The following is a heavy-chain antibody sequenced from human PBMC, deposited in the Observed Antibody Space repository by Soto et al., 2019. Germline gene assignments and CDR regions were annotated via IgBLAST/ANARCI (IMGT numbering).Heavy chain of an antibody. D-gene: IGHD3-3*01. CDR1: GFTFSSYE. V-gene: IGHV3-48*03. CDR3: ARDRVLRTIFGVVIGWGYYYYGMDV. J-gene: IGHJ6*02. CDR2: ISSSGSTI. Sequence: EVQLVESGGGLVQPGGSLRLSCAASGFTFSSYEMNWVRQAPGKGLEWVSYISSSGSTIYYADSVKGRFTISRDNAKNSLYLQMNSLRAEDTAVYYCARDRVLRTIFGVVIGWGYYYYGMDVWGQGTTVTVSS.